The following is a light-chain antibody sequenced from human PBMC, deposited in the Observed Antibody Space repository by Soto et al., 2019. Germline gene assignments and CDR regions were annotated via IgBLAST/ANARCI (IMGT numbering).Light chain of an antibody. Sequence: AIQMTHSPSSLSASVGDRVTITCRARQDIRNELAWYQHNPGKAPKLLIYAASYLQGGVPSRFRGAGSGTDLTLTISSLQPEDLATYYCLQDYNYPRTFGQGTKVEIK. J-gene: IGKJ1*01. CDR1: QDIRNE. CDR2: AAS. CDR3: LQDYNYPRT. V-gene: IGKV1-6*01.